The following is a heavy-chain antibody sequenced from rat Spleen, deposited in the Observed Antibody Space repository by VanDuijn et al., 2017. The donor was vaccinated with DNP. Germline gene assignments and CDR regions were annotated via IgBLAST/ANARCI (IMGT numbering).Heavy chain of an antibody. V-gene: IGHV5-7*01. CDR2: TSTSGSRT. J-gene: IGHJ1*01. D-gene: IGHD1-2*01. CDR1: GFSFSDYY. CDR3: ARAKYSSHYWYFDF. Sequence: EVQLVESGGGLVQPGRSLKLSCAASGFSFSDYYMAWVRQAPTKGLEWVATTSTSGSRTFYIDSVKGRFTISRDNAKSSLYLQMNSLKSEDTATYYCARAKYSSHYWYFDFWGPGTMVTVSS.